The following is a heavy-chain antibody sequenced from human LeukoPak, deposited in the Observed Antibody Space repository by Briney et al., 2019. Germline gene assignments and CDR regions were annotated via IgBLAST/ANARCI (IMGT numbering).Heavy chain of an antibody. J-gene: IGHJ4*02. CDR2: IIPIFGTA. CDR3: ARIVTPYYFDY. D-gene: IGHD2/OR15-2a*01. V-gene: IGHV1-69*13. CDR1: GGTFSSYA. Sequence: ASVKVSCKASGGTFSSYAISWVRQAPGQRLEWMGGIIPIFGTANYAQKFQGRVTITADESTSTAYMELSSLRSEDTAVYYCARIVTPYYFDYWGQGTLVTVSS.